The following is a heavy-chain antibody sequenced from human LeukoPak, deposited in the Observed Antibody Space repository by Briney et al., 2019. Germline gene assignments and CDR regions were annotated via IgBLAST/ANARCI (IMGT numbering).Heavy chain of an antibody. Sequence: GSLRLSCAASGFSISNYEMNWVRQAPGKGLEWVSYISSSGSTTYYADSVKGRFTISRDNAKNSLYLQMNSLRAEDMALYYCARGEWLLSPFDIWGQGTMVTVSS. CDR3: ARGEWLLSPFDI. D-gene: IGHD3-3*01. CDR2: ISSSGSTT. CDR1: GFSISNYE. J-gene: IGHJ3*02. V-gene: IGHV3-48*03.